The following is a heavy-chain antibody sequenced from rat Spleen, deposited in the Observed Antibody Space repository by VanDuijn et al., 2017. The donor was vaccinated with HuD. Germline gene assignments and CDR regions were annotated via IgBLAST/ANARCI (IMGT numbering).Heavy chain of an antibody. CDR3: ARGYYDGTQGFAY. V-gene: IGHV3-1*01. J-gene: IGHJ3*01. Sequence: EVQLQESGPGLVKPSQSLSLTCSVTGYSITSNYWGWIRKFPGNKMEWMGYISYSGSTSYNPSLKSRISITRDTSKNQCCPQVNSVTMEDTATYYCARGYYDGTQGFAYWGQGTLVTVSS. D-gene: IGHD1-12*02. CDR1: GYSITSNY. CDR2: ISYSGST.